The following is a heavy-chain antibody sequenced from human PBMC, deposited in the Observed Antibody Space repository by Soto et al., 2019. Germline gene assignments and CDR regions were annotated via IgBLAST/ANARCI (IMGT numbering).Heavy chain of an antibody. Sequence: PSETLSLTCTVSGGSISTGDYYWSWLRQPPGKGLEWIGYIYYSGSTYYNPSLKSRVTITVDTSKNQFSLKLSSVTAADTAVYYCARARSGSYYEILDYWGQGTLVTVSS. CDR3: ARARSGSYYEILDY. J-gene: IGHJ4*02. V-gene: IGHV4-30-4*01. CDR1: GGSISTGDYY. CDR2: IYYSGST. D-gene: IGHD1-26*01.